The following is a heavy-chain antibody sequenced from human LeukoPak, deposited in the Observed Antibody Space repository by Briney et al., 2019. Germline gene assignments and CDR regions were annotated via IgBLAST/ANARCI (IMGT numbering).Heavy chain of an antibody. Sequence: GGSLRLSCAASGFTFSMYGMHWVRQAPGKGLEWVAVIWFDGSNIYYGDFVKGRFTISRDNAKNSLSLQMNSLRAEDTAVYYCARDGRGWYRNLEYWGQGTLVIVSS. D-gene: IGHD6-19*01. CDR2: IWFDGSNI. CDR1: GFTFSMYG. J-gene: IGHJ4*02. CDR3: ARDGRGWYRNLEY. V-gene: IGHV3-33*01.